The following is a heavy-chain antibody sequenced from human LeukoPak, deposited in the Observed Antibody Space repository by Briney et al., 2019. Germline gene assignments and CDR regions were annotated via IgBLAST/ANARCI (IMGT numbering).Heavy chain of an antibody. CDR1: GDTFTSYD. Sequence: GASVKVSCKASGDTFTSYDISWVRQAPGQGLEWMGWISTYNGNTNYAQKLQGRVTMTADTITTTAYMELRSLRSDDTAVYYCARDHSGNWFDPWGQGTLVTVSS. D-gene: IGHD1-26*01. V-gene: IGHV1-18*01. CDR3: ARDHSGNWFDP. J-gene: IGHJ5*02. CDR2: ISTYNGNT.